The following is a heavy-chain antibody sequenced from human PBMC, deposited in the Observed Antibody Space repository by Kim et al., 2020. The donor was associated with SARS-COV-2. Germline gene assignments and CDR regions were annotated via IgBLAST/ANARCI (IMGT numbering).Heavy chain of an antibody. CDR1: GFTFSSYG. Sequence: GGSLRLSCAASGFTFSSYGMHWVRQAPGKGLEWVAVIWYDGSNKYYADSVKGRFTISRDNSKNTLYLQMNSLRAEDTAVCYCASLSAYGSGSYYTLDYWGQGTLVTVSS. J-gene: IGHJ4*02. V-gene: IGHV3-33*01. CDR3: ASLSAYGSGSYYTLDY. D-gene: IGHD3-10*01. CDR2: IWYDGSNK.